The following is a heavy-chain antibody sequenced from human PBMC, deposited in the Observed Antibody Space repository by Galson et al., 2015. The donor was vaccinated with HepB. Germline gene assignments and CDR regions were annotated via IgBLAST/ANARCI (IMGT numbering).Heavy chain of an antibody. CDR1: GFTFDDYA. CDR2: ISWNSGSI. D-gene: IGHD6-19*01. V-gene: IGHV3-9*01. Sequence: SLRLSCAASGFTFDDYAMHWVRQAPGKGLEWVSGISWNSGSIGYADSVKGRFTISRDNAKNSLYLQMNSLRAEDTALYYCAKVRRSGWYEAFDIWGQGTMVTVSS. CDR3: AKVRRSGWYEAFDI. J-gene: IGHJ3*02.